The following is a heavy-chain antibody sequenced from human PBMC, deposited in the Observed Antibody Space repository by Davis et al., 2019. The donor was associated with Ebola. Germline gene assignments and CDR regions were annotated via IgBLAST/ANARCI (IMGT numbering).Heavy chain of an antibody. D-gene: IGHD6-13*01. CDR1: GGSFSGYY. V-gene: IGHV4-34*01. J-gene: IGHJ4*02. CDR3: ARGHNRQQLA. Sequence: PSETLSLTCAVYGGSFSGYYWSWIRQPPGKGLEWIGEINHSGSTNYNPSLKSRVTISVDTSKNQFSLKLSSVTAADTAVYYCARGHNRQQLAWGQGTLVTVSS. CDR2: INHSGST.